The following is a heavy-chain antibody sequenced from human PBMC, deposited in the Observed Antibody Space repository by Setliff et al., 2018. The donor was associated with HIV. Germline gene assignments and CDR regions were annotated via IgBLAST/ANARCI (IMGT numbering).Heavy chain of an antibody. V-gene: IGHV4-61*09. CDR1: GASMSSGRFS. CDR3: ARKSMVTTEPLRY. Sequence: PSETLSLTCSVSGASMSSGRFSYNWIRQPAGKGLQWIGHIYTTGVTDYNPSLKSRVTISLDTSKSQISLNLTSVTGEDTGVYYCARKSMVTTEPLRYWGQGILVTVSS. CDR2: IYTTGVT. D-gene: IGHD4-17*01. J-gene: IGHJ4*02.